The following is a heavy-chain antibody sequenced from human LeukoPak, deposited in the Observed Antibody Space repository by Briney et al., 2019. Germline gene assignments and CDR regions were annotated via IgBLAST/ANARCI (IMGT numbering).Heavy chain of an antibody. CDR1: GXSINSYC. CDR2: IYYTGTT. J-gene: IGHJ4*02. D-gene: IGHD5-24*01. CDR3: VRDKGDGTRPSSERFDY. Sequence: PSETLSLTCTVSGXSINSYCWSWLRQPPGRGLEWIGYIYYTGTTNYNPSLKSRVAISVDTSKNQFSLKLGSVTAADTAVYYCVRDKGDGTRPSSERFDYWGQGTLVTVSS. V-gene: IGHV4-59*01.